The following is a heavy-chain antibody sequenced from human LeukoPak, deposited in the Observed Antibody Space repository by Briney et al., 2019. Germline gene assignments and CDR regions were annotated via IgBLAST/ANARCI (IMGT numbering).Heavy chain of an antibody. J-gene: IGHJ4*02. D-gene: IGHD6-19*01. CDR1: GFTFSSYS. V-gene: IGHV3-21*01. CDR2: ISSSSSYI. Sequence: GGSLRLSCAASGFTFSSYSMNWVRQAPGKGLEWVSSISSSSSYIYYADSVKGRFTISRDNAKNSLYLQMNSLRAEDTAVYYCARVISGWYEDNYCFDYWGQGTLVTVSS. CDR3: ARVISGWYEDNYCFDY.